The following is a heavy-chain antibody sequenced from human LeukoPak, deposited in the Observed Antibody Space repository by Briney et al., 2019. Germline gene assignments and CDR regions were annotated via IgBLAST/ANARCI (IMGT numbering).Heavy chain of an antibody. Sequence: GGSLRLSCAASGFTFSSYAMSWVRQAPGKGLEWVSAISGSGGSTYYADSVKGRFTISRDNSKNTLYLQMNSLRAEDTAVYYCAKDEGYDSSGYYGYWGQGTLGTVSS. CDR1: GFTFSSYA. J-gene: IGHJ4*02. CDR2: ISGSGGST. D-gene: IGHD3-22*01. CDR3: AKDEGYDSSGYYGY. V-gene: IGHV3-23*01.